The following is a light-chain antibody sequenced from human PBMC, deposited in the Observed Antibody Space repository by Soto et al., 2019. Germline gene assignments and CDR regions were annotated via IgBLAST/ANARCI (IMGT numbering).Light chain of an antibody. V-gene: IGKV3-20*01. CDR1: QSVSNNY. CDR3: QQYGTSEII. J-gene: IGKJ5*01. CDR2: GAS. Sequence: EIVLSQSPGTLSLSPGERATLSLRASQSVSNNYLAWYQQKPGQAPRLLIYGASNRATGIPDRFSGSGSGTDFTLTISRLEPEDFAVFFCQQYGTSEIIFGQGTRLEIK.